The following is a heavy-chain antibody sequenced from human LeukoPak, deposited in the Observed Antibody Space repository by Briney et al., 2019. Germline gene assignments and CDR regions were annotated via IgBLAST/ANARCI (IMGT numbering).Heavy chain of an antibody. J-gene: IGHJ4*02. Sequence: GGSLRLSCAAPGFTFNSYAMHWVRQAPGKGLEWVAVISYDGSNKYYADSVKGRFTISRDNSKKTLFLQMNSLRAEDTAVYYCARDPRRGIVVVPAAVDYWGQGTLVTVSS. D-gene: IGHD2-2*01. CDR2: ISYDGSNK. CDR3: ARDPRRGIVVVPAAVDY. CDR1: GFTFNSYA. V-gene: IGHV3-30-3*01.